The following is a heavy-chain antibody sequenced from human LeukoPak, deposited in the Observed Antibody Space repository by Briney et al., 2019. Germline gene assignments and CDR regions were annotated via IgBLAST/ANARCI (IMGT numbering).Heavy chain of an antibody. V-gene: IGHV3-7*03. J-gene: IGHJ6*02. D-gene: IGHD3-16*01. CDR1: GFTFSSYA. Sequence: GGSLRLSCAASGFTFSSYAMSWVRQAPGKGLEWVAGINHNGNVNYYVDSVKGRFTISRDNAKNSLYLQMSNLRAEDTAVYFCARGGGLDVWGQGATVTVSS. CDR3: ARGGGLDV. CDR2: INHNGNVN.